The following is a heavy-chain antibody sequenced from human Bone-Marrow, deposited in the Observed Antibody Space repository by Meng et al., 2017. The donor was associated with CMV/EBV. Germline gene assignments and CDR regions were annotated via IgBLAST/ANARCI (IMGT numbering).Heavy chain of an antibody. Sequence: GGSLRLSCAASGFTFSDYYMNWLRQAPGKGLEWVSSICGSSTYIYYADSVKGRFSISRDNAKNSLYLQMNSLRVEDTAVYYCARDERGGTYSVDWGQGTLVTVSS. V-gene: IGHV3-21*01. CDR3: ARDERGGTYSVD. D-gene: IGHD1-26*01. CDR2: ICGSSTYI. J-gene: IGHJ4*02. CDR1: GFTFSDYY.